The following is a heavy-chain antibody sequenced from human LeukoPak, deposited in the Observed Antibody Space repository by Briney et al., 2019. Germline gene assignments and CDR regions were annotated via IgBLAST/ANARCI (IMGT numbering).Heavy chain of an antibody. CDR2: IKQDGSEK. CDR1: GFTFSSYW. Sequence: GGSLRLSCAASGFTFSSYWMSWVRQAPGKGLGWVANIKQDGSEKYYVDSVKGRFTISRDNAKNSLYLQMNSLRAEDTAVYYCARGGDSSSWYWSKRDNWFDPWGQGTLVPVSS. D-gene: IGHD6-13*01. V-gene: IGHV3-7*03. J-gene: IGHJ5*02. CDR3: ARGGDSSSWYWSKRDNWFDP.